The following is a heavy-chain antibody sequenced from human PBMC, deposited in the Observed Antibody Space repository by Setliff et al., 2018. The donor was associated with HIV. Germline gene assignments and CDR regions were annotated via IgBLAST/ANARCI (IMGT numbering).Heavy chain of an antibody. V-gene: IGHV3-23*01. Sequence: GSLRLSCAASGFTFSSYAMSWVRQAPGKGLEWVSAISGSGGSTYYADSVKGRFTISRDNAKNTLYLQMNSLRAEDTAVYYCARASGYGSSWYQFWGQGTLVTVSS. CDR3: ARASGYGSSWYQF. CDR1: GFTFSSYA. D-gene: IGHD6-13*01. J-gene: IGHJ4*02. CDR2: ISGSGGST.